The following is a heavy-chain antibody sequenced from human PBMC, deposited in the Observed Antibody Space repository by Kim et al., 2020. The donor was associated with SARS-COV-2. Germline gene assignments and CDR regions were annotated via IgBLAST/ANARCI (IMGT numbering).Heavy chain of an antibody. CDR2: ITNTGGST. Sequence: GGSLRLSCAASGFTFRSHAMTWVRQAPGKGLEWISTITNTGGSTYYANSVKGRFTISRDNSENTLFLQMNSLRVDDTAVYFCARDDWTGYYDSSRYSGYPFDVWGQGTVVTVSS. J-gene: IGHJ3*01. V-gene: IGHV3-23*01. D-gene: IGHD3-22*01. CDR1: GFTFRSHA. CDR3: ARDDWTGYYDSSRYSGYPFDV.